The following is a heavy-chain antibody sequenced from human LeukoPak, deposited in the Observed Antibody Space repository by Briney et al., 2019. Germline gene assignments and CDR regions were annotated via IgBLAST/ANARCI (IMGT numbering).Heavy chain of an antibody. D-gene: IGHD3-22*01. Sequence: GASVKASCKASGGTFSSYAISWVRQAPGQGLEWMGGIIPIFGTANYAQKFQGRVTITADESTSTAYMELSSLRSEDTAVYYCARDDSSGYYYAFDIWGQGTMVTASS. CDR1: GGTFSSYA. CDR2: IIPIFGTA. CDR3: ARDDSSGYYYAFDI. J-gene: IGHJ3*02. V-gene: IGHV1-69*13.